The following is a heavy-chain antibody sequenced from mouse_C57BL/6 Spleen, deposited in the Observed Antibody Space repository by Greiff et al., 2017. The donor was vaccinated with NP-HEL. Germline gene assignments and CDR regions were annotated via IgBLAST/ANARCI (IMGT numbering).Heavy chain of an antibody. J-gene: IGHJ3*01. Sequence: VKLVESGPGLVAPSQSLSITCTVSGFSLTSYGVDWVRQSPGKGLEWLGVIWGVGSTNYNSALKSRLSISKDNSKSQVFLKMNSLQTDDTAMYYCASDYGSSSFAYWGQGTLVTVSA. CDR2: IWGVGST. CDR1: GFSLTSYG. V-gene: IGHV2-6*01. D-gene: IGHD1-1*01. CDR3: ASDYGSSSFAY.